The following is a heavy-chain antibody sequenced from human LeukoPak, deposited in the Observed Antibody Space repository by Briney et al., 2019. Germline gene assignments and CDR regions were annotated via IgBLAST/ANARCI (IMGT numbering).Heavy chain of an antibody. D-gene: IGHD3-10*01. V-gene: IGHV4-4*07. CDR2: IYGSGST. CDR1: GGSMSRNY. J-gene: IGHJ6*02. Sequence: SETLSLTCNVSGGSMSRNYWSWIRQPAGEGLEWIGRIYGSGSTNYNPSLKSRVTMSVDTSQNQISLKVRSVTAADTAVYYCARDEYRSITMVRGAPYGMDVWGQGTTVTVSS. CDR3: ARDEYRSITMVRGAPYGMDV.